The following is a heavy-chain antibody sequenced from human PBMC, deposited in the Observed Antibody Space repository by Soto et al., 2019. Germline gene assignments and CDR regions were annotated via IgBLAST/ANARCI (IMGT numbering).Heavy chain of an antibody. J-gene: IGHJ1*01. D-gene: IGHD6-19*01. CDR2: ISSGSDFI. CDR3: ARDRSADRFVQYFQH. Sequence: GGSLRLSCAASGFIFSSYSMVWVRQAPGKGLEWVASISSGSDFIFYADSVKGRFTVSRDNAKNSLHLQMNSLRAEDTAVYFCARDRSADRFVQYFQHWGQGTQVTVSS. CDR1: GFIFSSYS. V-gene: IGHV3-21*01.